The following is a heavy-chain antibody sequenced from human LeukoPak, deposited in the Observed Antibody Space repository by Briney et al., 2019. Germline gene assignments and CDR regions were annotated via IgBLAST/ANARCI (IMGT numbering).Heavy chain of an antibody. CDR1: GYSISNSYY. V-gene: IGHV4-38-2*02. CDR2: IYHSGST. Sequence: PSESLSLTCTVSGYSISNSYYWGWIQQPPGKGLEWIGNIYHSGSTYYNPSLKSRVTISVATSKNQFSLNLSSLTAADTAVYYCARVVHFTVVAVTATHYYMDVWGKGTPVTISS. CDR3: ARVVHFTVVAVTATHYYMDV. D-gene: IGHD2-21*02. J-gene: IGHJ6*03.